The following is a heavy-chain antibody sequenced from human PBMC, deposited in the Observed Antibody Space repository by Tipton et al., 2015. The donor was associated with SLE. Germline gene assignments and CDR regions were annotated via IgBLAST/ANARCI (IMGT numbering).Heavy chain of an antibody. CDR3: AKGSYYYDSSGCDY. V-gene: IGHV3-7*01. D-gene: IGHD3-22*01. Sequence: SLRLSCAASGFTFSSYWMSWVRQAPGKGLKWVANIKQDGSEKYYADSVKGRFTISRDNSKNTLYLQMNSLRAEDTAVYYCAKGSYYYDSSGCDYWGQGPLVTVSS. CDR1: GFTFSSYW. J-gene: IGHJ4*02. CDR2: IKQDGSEK.